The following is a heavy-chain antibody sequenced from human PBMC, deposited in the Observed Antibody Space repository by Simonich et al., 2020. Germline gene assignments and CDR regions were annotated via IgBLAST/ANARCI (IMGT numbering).Heavy chain of an antibody. J-gene: IGHJ3*02. CDR1: GYTFTGYY. CDR3: ARVRFEAFDI. V-gene: IGHV1-2*02. CDR2: INPNRGGT. Sequence: QVQLVQSGAEVKKPGASVRVSCKASGYTFTGYYMHWVRQAPGQGLERMGWINPNRGGTNYAQKFQGRVTMTRDTSISTAYMELSRLRSDDTAVYYCARVRFEAFDIWGQGTMVTVSS.